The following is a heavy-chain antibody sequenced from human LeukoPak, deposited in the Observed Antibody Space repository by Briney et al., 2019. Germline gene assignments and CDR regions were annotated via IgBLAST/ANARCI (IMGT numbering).Heavy chain of an antibody. J-gene: IGHJ6*02. CDR2: IYSGGST. D-gene: IGHD3-22*01. CDR1: GFTVSSNY. V-gene: IGHV3-66*01. CDR3: AGVGSGYYYYYYGMDV. Sequence: PGGSLRLSCAASGFTVSSNYISWVRQAPGKGLEWVSVIYSGGSTYYADHVKGRFTISRDNSKNTLYLQMNSLRAEDTAVYYCAGVGSGYYYYYYGMDVWGQGTTVTVSS.